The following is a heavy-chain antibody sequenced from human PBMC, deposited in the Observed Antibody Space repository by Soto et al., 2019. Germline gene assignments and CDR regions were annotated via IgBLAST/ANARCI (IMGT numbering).Heavy chain of an antibody. V-gene: IGHV4-59*01. D-gene: IGHD2-8*01. J-gene: IGHJ4*02. CDR2: IYYSGST. Sequence: SETLSLTCTVSGGSISSYYWSWIRQPPGKGLEWIGYIYYSGSTNYNPSLKSRVTISVDTSKNQFSLKLGSVTAADTAVYYCARANGVLDYWGQGTLVTVSS. CDR1: GGSISSYY. CDR3: ARANGVLDY.